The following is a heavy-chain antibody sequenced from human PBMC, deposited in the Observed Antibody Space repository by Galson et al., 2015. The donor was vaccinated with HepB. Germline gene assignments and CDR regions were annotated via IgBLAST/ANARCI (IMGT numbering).Heavy chain of an antibody. Sequence: SLRLSCAASGFTFSSYAMSWVRQAPGKGLEWVSAISGSGGSTYYADSVKGRFTISRDNSKNTLYLQMNSLRAEDTAVYYCAKASNVNRYSSSWYVARGYFDLWGRGTLVTVSS. CDR2: ISGSGGST. D-gene: IGHD6-13*01. CDR3: AKASNVNRYSSSWYVARGYFDL. V-gene: IGHV3-23*01. J-gene: IGHJ2*01. CDR1: GFTFSSYA.